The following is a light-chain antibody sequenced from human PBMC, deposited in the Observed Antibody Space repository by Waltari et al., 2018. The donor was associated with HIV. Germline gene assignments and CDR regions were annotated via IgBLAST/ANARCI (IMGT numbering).Light chain of an antibody. CDR3: LISFSGARPWV. CDR2: GAT. V-gene: IGLV7-46*01. Sequence: QAVVTQEPSLTVSPGGTVPLTCGSSTGPVTSVHHPYWFQQRPGQAPRTLSDGATNKFSWTPSRFSGSRLGGKAALTLSGAQPDDEADYYFLISFSGARPWVFGVGTKLTVL. CDR1: TGPVTSVHH. J-gene: IGLJ3*02.